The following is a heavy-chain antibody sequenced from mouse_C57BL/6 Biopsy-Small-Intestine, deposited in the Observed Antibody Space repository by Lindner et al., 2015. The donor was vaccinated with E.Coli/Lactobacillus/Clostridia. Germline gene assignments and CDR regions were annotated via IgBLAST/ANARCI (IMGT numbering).Heavy chain of an antibody. CDR1: GYTFTNYW. J-gene: IGHJ3*01. CDR2: INPSSGFT. CDR3: SRYGDYVWFVY. V-gene: IGHV1-7*01. Sequence: VQLQESGAELAKPGASVRMSCKASGYTFTNYWMHWIRQRPGQGLEWIGYINPSSGFTEYNQKFKDKATLTADKSSNTAYLQLSSLTSDDTAIYYCSRYGDYVWFVYWGQGTLVTVSA. D-gene: IGHD2-13*01.